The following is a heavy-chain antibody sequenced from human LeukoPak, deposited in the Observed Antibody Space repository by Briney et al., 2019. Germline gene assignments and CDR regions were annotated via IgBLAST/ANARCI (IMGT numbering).Heavy chain of an antibody. CDR2: FYHSGYT. Sequence: SETLSLTCAVSGGSIGSGGYSWSWVRQPPGEGLEWIGYFYHSGYTYYNPSLKSRATISLDRSNNQFSLKLSSVTAADTAVYYCASHHYDILTGYSYFDYWGQGTLVTVSS. D-gene: IGHD3-9*01. CDR1: GGSIGSGGYS. V-gene: IGHV4-30-2*01. J-gene: IGHJ4*02. CDR3: ASHHYDILTGYSYFDY.